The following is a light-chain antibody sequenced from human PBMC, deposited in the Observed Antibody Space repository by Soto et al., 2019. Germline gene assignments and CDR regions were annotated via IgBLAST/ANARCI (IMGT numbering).Light chain of an antibody. Sequence: QSVLTQSPSASGTPGQRVTISCSGSSSNIGSNYVYWYQQLPGTAPKLLIYRNDERPSGVPDRFSGSKSDTSASLAISGLRSEDEADYFCAAWDDSLRAAVFGGGTKVTVL. CDR1: SSNIGSNY. CDR2: RND. J-gene: IGLJ2*01. CDR3: AAWDDSLRAAV. V-gene: IGLV1-47*01.